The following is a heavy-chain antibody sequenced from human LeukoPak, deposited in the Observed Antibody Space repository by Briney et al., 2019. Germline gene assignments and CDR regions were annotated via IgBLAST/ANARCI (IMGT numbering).Heavy chain of an antibody. CDR3: ARQHTDHYDILTGYYWFDY. CDR2: IFPGDSDT. Sequence: PGESLKISCKGSGYSFTSYWIGWVRQMPGKGLEWMGIIFPGDSDTRYSPSFQGQVTISADKSISTAYLQWSSLKASDTAMYYCARQHTDHYDILTGYYWFDYWGQGTLVTVSS. J-gene: IGHJ4*02. CDR1: GYSFTSYW. V-gene: IGHV5-51*01. D-gene: IGHD3-9*01.